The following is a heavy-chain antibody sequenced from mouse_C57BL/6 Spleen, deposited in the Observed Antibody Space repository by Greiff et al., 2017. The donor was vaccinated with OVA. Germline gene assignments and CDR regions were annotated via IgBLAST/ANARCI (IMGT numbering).Heavy chain of an antibody. D-gene: IGHD1-1*01. V-gene: IGHV1-80*01. J-gene: IGHJ2*01. CDR3: ARGGAVITTLGAEDY. CDR1: GYAFSSYW. CDR2: IYPGDGDT. Sequence: VQLQQSGAELVKPGASVKISCKASGYAFSSYWMNWVKQRPGKGLEWIGQIYPGDGDTNYNGKFKGKATLTADKSSSTAYMQLSSLTSEDSAVYFCARGGAVITTLGAEDYWGQGTTLTVSS.